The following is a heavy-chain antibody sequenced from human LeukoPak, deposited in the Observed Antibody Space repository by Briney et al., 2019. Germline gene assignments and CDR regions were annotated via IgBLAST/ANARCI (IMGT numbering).Heavy chain of an antibody. Sequence: GGSLQLSCSASGFIISDYAMHWVRQAPGKGLEYVSGISANGGSTYYADSVKGRFTISRDTSKNTLYLQMSSLRAEDTAIYYCVKDLYKGASASWYFFHYGGQGTLVTVSS. D-gene: IGHD6-13*01. CDR3: VKDLYKGASASWYFFHY. J-gene: IGHJ4*02. CDR2: ISANGGST. CDR1: GFIISDYA. V-gene: IGHV3-64D*06.